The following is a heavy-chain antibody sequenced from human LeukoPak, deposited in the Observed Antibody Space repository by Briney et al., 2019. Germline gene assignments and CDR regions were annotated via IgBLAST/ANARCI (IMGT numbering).Heavy chain of an antibody. Sequence: GASVKVSCKASGYTFTGYYMHWVRQAPGQGLEWMGWINPNSGGTNYAQKFQGRVTMTRDTSISTAYMELSRLRSDDTAVYYCARESYYYDSSGYYSPPYFDYWGQGTLVTVSS. CDR1: GYTFTGYY. D-gene: IGHD3-22*01. V-gene: IGHV1-2*02. J-gene: IGHJ4*02. CDR2: INPNSGGT. CDR3: ARESYYYDSSGYYSPPYFDY.